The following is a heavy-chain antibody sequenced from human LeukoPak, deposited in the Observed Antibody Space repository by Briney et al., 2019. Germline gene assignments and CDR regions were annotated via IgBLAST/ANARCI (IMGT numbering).Heavy chain of an antibody. D-gene: IGHD3-22*01. V-gene: IGHV3-30*18. CDR3: AKDRADSSGYYDY. CDR1: GFTFSSYG. Sequence: PGRSLRLSCAASGFTFSSYGMHWVRQAPGKGLEWVAVISYDGSNKYYADSVKGRFTISRDNSKNTLYLQMNSLRAEDTAVYYCAKDRADSSGYYDYWGQGTLVTVSS. CDR2: ISYDGSNK. J-gene: IGHJ4*02.